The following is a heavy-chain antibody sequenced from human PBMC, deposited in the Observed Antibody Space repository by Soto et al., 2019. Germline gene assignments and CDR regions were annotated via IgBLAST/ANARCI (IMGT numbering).Heavy chain of an antibody. D-gene: IGHD3-3*01. J-gene: IGHJ4*02. V-gene: IGHV1-18*01. CDR3: ARDQGYYDFWSGYYSEFDY. CDR1: GYTFTSYG. CDR2: ISAYNGNT. Sequence: QVQLVQSGAEVKKPGASVKVSCKASGYTFTSYGISWVRQAPGQGLEWMGWISAYNGNTNYAQKVQGRVTMTTDTSTSKAYRELRSLRSDDTAVYYCARDQGYYDFWSGYYSEFDYWGQGTLVTVSS.